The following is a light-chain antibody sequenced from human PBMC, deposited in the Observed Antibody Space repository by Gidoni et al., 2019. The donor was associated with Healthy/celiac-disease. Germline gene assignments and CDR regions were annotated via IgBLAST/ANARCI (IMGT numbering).Light chain of an antibody. Sequence: EIVLTQSPAPLSLFPGERATLSCRASQSVSSYLAWYQQKPGQAPRLLNYDASNRATGIPARFGGSGGGKDFIPTISRLEPEDFAVYYCQQSSNWPPGFGGGTKVDIK. CDR3: QQSSNWPPG. J-gene: IGKJ4*01. V-gene: IGKV3-11*01. CDR2: DAS. CDR1: QSVSSY.